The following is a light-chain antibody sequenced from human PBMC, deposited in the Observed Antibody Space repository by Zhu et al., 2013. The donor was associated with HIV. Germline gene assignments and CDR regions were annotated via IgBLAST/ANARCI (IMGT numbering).Light chain of an antibody. CDR1: QSVSSSY. Sequence: EIVLTQSPGTLSLSPGERATLSCRASQSVSSSYLAWYQQKPGQAPRLLMYGASRRATGIPDRFSDNGSGTDFTLTISSLEPEDFAVYYCQQRSNWPLTFGPGTKVDIK. V-gene: IGKV3D-20*02. J-gene: IGKJ3*01. CDR2: GAS. CDR3: QQRSNWPLT.